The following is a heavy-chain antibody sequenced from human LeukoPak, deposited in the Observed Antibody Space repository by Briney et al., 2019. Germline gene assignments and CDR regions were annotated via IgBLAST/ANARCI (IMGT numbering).Heavy chain of an antibody. CDR3: ARMRVVAGTIGYGMDV. CDR1: RFTFSSYW. V-gene: IGHV3-74*01. D-gene: IGHD6-19*01. CDR2: INSDGSST. J-gene: IGHJ6*02. Sequence: PGGSLRLSCAASRFTFSSYWMHWFRQVPGKGLVWVSRINSDGSSTSYADSVKGRLTISRDNAKNTLYLQMNSLRAEDTAMYYCARMRVVAGTIGYGMDVWGQGTTVTVS.